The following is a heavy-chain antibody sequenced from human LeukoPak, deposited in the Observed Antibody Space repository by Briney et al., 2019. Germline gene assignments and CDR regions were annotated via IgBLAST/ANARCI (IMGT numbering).Heavy chain of an antibody. Sequence: PGGPLRLSCAASGFTVSSNYMSWVRQAPGKGLEWVSVIYSGGSTYYADSVKGRFTISRDNSKNALYLQMNSLRAEDTAVYYCARGLRYSSSWRDAFDIWGQGTLLTVSS. D-gene: IGHD6-13*01. CDR2: IYSGGST. J-gene: IGHJ3*02. CDR1: GFTVSSNY. CDR3: ARGLRYSSSWRDAFDI. V-gene: IGHV3-53*01.